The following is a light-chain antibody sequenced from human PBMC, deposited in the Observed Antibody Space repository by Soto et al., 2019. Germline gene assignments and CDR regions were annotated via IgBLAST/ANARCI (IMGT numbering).Light chain of an antibody. V-gene: IGLV2-14*03. Sequence: QSVLTQPASLSGSPGQSITISCTGTSTDIGSYNYVSWYQQHPGKAPKLMIFDVSYRPSGISDRFSGSKSGNTASLTISGLQPEDEADYYCSSYGASSPFFGRGTKVTVL. CDR1: STDIGSYNY. CDR2: DVS. CDR3: SSYGASSPF. J-gene: IGLJ2*01.